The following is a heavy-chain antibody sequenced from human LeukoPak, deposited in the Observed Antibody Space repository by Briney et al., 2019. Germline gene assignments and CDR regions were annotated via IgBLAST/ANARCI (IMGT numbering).Heavy chain of an antibody. CDR2: IYVDGRTT. CDR1: GFTFSNYW. J-gene: IGHJ4*02. CDR3: AKADGICTGGICYRHFDN. D-gene: IGHD2-8*02. V-gene: IGHV3-74*01. Sequence: GGSLRLSCVASGFTFSNYWMHWVRQPPGKGLVWVSRIYVDGRTTNYADSVKGRFTISRDNSRNTLYLRMSNLRAEDTAIYYCAKADGICTGGICYRHFDNWGQGTLVTVSS.